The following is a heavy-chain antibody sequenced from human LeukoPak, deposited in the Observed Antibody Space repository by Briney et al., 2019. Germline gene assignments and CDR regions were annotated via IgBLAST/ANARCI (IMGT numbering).Heavy chain of an antibody. V-gene: IGHV1-18*01. CDR2: ISAYNGNT. CDR1: GYTFTSYG. Sequence: ASVKVSCKASGYTFTSYGISWVRQAPGQGLEWMGWISAYNGNTNYAQKLQGRVTMTTDTSTSTAYMELRSLRSDDTAVYYCARVLYNWNETLRYGNWFGPWGQGTLVTVSS. D-gene: IGHD1-1*01. CDR3: ARVLYNWNETLRYGNWFGP. J-gene: IGHJ5*02.